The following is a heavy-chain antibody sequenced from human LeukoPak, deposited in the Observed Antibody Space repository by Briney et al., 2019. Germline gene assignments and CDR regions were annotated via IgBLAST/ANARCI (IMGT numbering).Heavy chain of an antibody. CDR1: GFTFSNYW. J-gene: IGHJ6*02. V-gene: IGHV3-74*01. CDR2: IKGDGSST. CDR3: ARGNYHAMDV. Sequence: GGSLRLSCAASGFTFSNYWMYWVRQTPGEGLVCVSLIKGDGSSTTYADSVKGRFIISRDNAKNTVYLQMNSLRAEDTAVYYCARGNYHAMDVWGQGTTVTVSS.